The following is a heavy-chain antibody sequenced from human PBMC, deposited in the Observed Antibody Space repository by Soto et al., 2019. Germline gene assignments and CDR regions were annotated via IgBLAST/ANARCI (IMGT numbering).Heavy chain of an antibody. CDR2: ISSGSNYI. CDR3: ARDYGKLNP. CDR1: GFTFSTYT. Sequence: EVQLVESGGGLVKPGGSLRLSCAASGFTFSTYTMNWVRQAPGKGLEWVSSISSGSNYIYYADSVKGRFTISRDNAKNSLYLQMNSLRAEDTALYYCARDYGKLNPWGQGTLVTVSS. V-gene: IGHV3-21*01. J-gene: IGHJ5*02. D-gene: IGHD1-1*01.